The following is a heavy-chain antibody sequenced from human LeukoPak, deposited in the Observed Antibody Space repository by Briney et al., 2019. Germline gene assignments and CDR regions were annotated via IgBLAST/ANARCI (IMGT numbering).Heavy chain of an antibody. CDR1: GRSFSGYY. D-gene: IGHD3-16*01. CDR2: INHSGST. Sequence: SETLSLTCAVYGRSFSGYYWSWIRQPPGKGLEWIGEINHSGSTNYNPSLKSRVTISVDTSKNQFSLKLSSVTAADTAVYYCARVTTFGGVPDAFDIWGQGTMVTVSS. CDR3: ARVTTFGGVPDAFDI. J-gene: IGHJ3*02. V-gene: IGHV4-34*01.